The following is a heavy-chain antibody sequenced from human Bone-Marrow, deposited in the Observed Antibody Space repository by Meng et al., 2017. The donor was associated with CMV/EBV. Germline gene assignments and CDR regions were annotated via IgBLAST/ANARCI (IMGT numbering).Heavy chain of an antibody. Sequence: ASVKVSCKASGYTFSGYYMHWVRQAPGQGLEWMGWINPNSGDTNYAPKFQGRVTMTRDTSISTAYMELSRLKSDDTAVYYCARIYYYDGSGYYPFDYWGRGPLVTVYS. CDR3: ARIYYYDGSGYYPFDY. J-gene: IGHJ4*02. V-gene: IGHV1-2*02. D-gene: IGHD3-22*01. CDR1: GYTFSGYY. CDR2: INPNSGDT.